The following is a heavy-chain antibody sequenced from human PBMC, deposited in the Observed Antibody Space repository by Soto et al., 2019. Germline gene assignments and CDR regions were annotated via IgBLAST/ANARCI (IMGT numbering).Heavy chain of an antibody. J-gene: IGHJ4*02. CDR2: ISGSGGST. CDR1: GFTFSSYA. Sequence: GGSLRLSCAASGFTFSSYAMSWVRQAPGKGLEWVSAISGSGGSTYHADSVKGRVTISRDNSKNTRYMKMKSLRAEDTAVYYCEKGPMDCGSGYPDYRGQGTLVTVSS. CDR3: EKGPMDCGSGYPDY. V-gene: IGHV3-23*01. D-gene: IGHD3-3*01.